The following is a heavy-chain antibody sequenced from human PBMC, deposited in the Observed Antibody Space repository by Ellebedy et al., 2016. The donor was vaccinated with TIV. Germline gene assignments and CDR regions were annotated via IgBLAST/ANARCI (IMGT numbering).Heavy chain of an antibody. CDR3: VRDVTGDGWGAFFDS. J-gene: IGHJ4*02. CDR2: ISSGCSFI. D-gene: IGHD2-21*02. V-gene: IGHV3-21*01. CDR1: GFMFSSYN. Sequence: GESLKISCAASGFMFSSYNMNWVRQAPGKGLEWVAYISSGCSFIFYADSLKGRFTISRDNAKNSLYLQMNSLRAEDTAVYYCVRDVTGDGWGAFFDSWGQGTLVTVSS.